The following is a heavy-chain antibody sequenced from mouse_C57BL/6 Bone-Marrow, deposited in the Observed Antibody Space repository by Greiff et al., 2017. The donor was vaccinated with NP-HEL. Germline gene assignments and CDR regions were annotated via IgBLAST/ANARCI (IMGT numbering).Heavy chain of an antibody. J-gene: IGHJ1*03. D-gene: IGHD1-1*01. CDR3: ARGNYYGSSSYWYFDV. CDR1: GFSLTSYA. V-gene: IGHV2-9-1*01. Sequence: VNLVESGPGLVAPSQSLSITCTVSGFSLTSYAISWVRQPPGKGLEWLGVIWTGGGTNYNSALKSRLSISKDNSKSQVFLKMNSLQTDDTARYYCARGNYYGSSSYWYFDVWGTGTTVTVSS. CDR2: IWTGGGT.